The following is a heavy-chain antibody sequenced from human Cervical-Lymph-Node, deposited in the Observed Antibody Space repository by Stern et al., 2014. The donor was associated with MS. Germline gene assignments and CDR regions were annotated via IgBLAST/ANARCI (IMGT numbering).Heavy chain of an antibody. Sequence: QVQLVQSGAEVMKPGASVQVSCKTSGYTFSDYYIHWVRQAPGQGLEWVGVINPRGGSTTYAQRFQGTVTVTKDTSTSTVYMRMSSLRSEDTAMYYCARAHDNNGYYPIDFWGQGTLVTVSS. CDR2: INPRGGST. D-gene: IGHD3-22*01. CDR1: GYTFSDYY. CDR3: ARAHDNNGYYPIDF. J-gene: IGHJ4*02. V-gene: IGHV1-46*01.